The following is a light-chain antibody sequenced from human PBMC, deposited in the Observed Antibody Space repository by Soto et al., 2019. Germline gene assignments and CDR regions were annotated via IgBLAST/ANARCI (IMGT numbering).Light chain of an antibody. CDR1: SSNIGGNS. CDR2: DDN. J-gene: IGLJ1*01. CDR3: GSWDSSLSADV. V-gene: IGLV1-51*01. Sequence: QSVLTQPPSVSAAPGQKVTISCSGSSSNIGGNSVSWYQQLPGTAPKLLIYDDNKRPSGIPDRFSGSKSGTSATLGITGFQTGDEADYYCGSWDSSLSADVFRTATTVNVL.